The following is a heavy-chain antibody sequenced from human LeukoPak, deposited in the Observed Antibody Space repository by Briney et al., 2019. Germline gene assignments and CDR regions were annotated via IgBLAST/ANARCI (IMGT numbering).Heavy chain of an antibody. CDR3: ARLQAVAARDY. V-gene: IGHV4-34*01. CDR2: INHSGST. D-gene: IGHD6-19*01. J-gene: IGHJ4*02. CDR1: GGSFSGYY. Sequence: SETLSLTCAVYGGSFSGYYWSWIRQPPGKGLEWIGEINHSGSTNYNPSLKSRVTISVDTSKNQFSLKLSSVTAADTAVYYCARLQAVAARDYWGPGTLVTVSS.